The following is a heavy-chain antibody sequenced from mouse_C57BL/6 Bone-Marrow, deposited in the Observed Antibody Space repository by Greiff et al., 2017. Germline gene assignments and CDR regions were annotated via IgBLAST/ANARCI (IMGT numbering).Heavy chain of an antibody. J-gene: IGHJ2*01. Sequence: EVQGVESGGGLVKPGGSLKLSCAASGFTFSDYGMHWVRQAPEKGLEWVAYISSGSSTIYYADTVKGRFTISRDNAQNTLFLQITSLRSEDTAMYYCARFGRCLLYFDYWGQGTTLTVSS. CDR3: ARFGRCLLYFDY. CDR1: GFTFSDYG. CDR2: ISSGSSTI. D-gene: IGHD2-3*01. V-gene: IGHV5-17*01.